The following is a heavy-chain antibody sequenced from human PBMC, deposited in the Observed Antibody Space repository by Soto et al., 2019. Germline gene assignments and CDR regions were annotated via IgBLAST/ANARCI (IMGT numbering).Heavy chain of an antibody. Sequence: QVQLVESGVGAVQPGGSRRLSCAASEFTFSNYAMHWVRQAPGKGLQWLAVISYDGNNKYYADSVEGRFTISRDNSKNTVYLQMNSLRLEDTAVYYCARGPSYSDSYFDHWGQGTLVTVSS. CDR3: ARGPSYSDSYFDH. V-gene: IGHV3-30*03. D-gene: IGHD4-17*01. CDR2: ISYDGNNK. J-gene: IGHJ4*02. CDR1: EFTFSNYA.